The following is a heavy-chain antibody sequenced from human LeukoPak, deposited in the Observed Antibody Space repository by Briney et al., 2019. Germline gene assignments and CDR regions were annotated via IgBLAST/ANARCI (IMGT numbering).Heavy chain of an antibody. Sequence: SVKVSCKASGYTFTGYYMHWVRQAPGQGLEWMGGIIPIFGTANYAQKFQGRVTITADKSTSTAYMELSSLRSEDTAVYYCARDIKGIAAAGTRGYYYYYYMDVWGKGTTVTVSS. D-gene: IGHD6-13*01. CDR2: IIPIFGTA. CDR1: GYTFTGYY. V-gene: IGHV1-69*06. J-gene: IGHJ6*03. CDR3: ARDIKGIAAAGTRGYYYYYYMDV.